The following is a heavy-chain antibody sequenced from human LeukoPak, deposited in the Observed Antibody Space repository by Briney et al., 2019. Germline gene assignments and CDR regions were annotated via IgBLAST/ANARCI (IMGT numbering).Heavy chain of an antibody. CDR3: TRLIRSSGSYYSPYYYGMDV. CDR1: GGSFSGYY. Sequence: PSETLSLTCAVYGGSFSGYYWSWIRQPPGKGLEWIGEINHSGSTNYNPSLKSRVTISVDTSKNQFSLKLSSVTAADTAVYYCTRLIRSSGSYYSPYYYGMDVWGQGTTVTVSS. D-gene: IGHD3-10*01. V-gene: IGHV4-34*01. J-gene: IGHJ6*02. CDR2: INHSGST.